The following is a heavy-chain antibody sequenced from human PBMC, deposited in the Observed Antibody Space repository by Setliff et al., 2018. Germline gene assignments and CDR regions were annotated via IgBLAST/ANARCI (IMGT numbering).Heavy chain of an antibody. CDR3: ARDRQYCSSPTCYSSYFYYYGMDV. Sequence: SETLSLTCAVYGGSFSGYYWSWIRQPPGKGLEWIGEINHSGSTNYNPSPKSRVTISVDTSKNQFSLKLSSVTAADTAVYYCARDRQYCSSPTCYSSYFYYYGMDVWGQGTTVTVSS. V-gene: IGHV4-34*01. CDR2: INHSGST. CDR1: GGSFSGYY. J-gene: IGHJ6*02. D-gene: IGHD2-2*02.